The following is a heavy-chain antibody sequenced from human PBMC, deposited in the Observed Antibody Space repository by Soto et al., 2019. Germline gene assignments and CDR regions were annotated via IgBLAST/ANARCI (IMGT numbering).Heavy chain of an antibody. V-gene: IGHV2-5*02. CDR2: IYWDDDK. Sequence: QITLKESGPTLVKPTQTLTLTCTFSGFSLSTSGVGVGWIRQPPGKALEWLALIYWDDDKRYRPSLKSRLTITKDTSKNQVVLTMTNMDPVDTATYCCAHRRGAPGYFDYWAQGTLVTVSS. D-gene: IGHD3-10*01. CDR1: GFSLSTSGVG. CDR3: AHRRGAPGYFDY. J-gene: IGHJ4*02.